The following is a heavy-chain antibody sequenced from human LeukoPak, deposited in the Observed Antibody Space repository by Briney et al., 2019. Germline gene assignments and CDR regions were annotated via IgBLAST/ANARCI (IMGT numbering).Heavy chain of an antibody. CDR1: GYTFIGYY. D-gene: IGHD2-8*01. CDR2: INPNSGGT. V-gene: IGHV1-2*02. Sequence: GASVKVSCKASGYTFIGYYMHWVRQAPGQGLEWMGWINPNSGGTNYAQKFQGRVTMTRDTSISTAYMELSRLRSDDTAVYYCARVGCTNGVCYTANFDYWGQGTLVTVSS. CDR3: ARVGCTNGVCYTANFDY. J-gene: IGHJ4*02.